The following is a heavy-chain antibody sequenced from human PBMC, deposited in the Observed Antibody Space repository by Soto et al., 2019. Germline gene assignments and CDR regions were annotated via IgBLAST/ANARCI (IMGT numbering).Heavy chain of an antibody. D-gene: IGHD2-2*01. CDR1: GFTFSDYW. CDR2: IKFDGSEK. V-gene: IGHV3-7*03. CDR3: VKDGGYCSSTTCYSPRNHYFDS. Sequence: LRLSCAASGFTFSDYWMSWVRQAPGKGPEWVANIKFDGSEKQYVDSVKGRFSISRDNSRNSLFLQMNSLRAGDTAVYYCVKDGGYCSSTTCYSPRNHYFDSWGQGTLVTVSS. J-gene: IGHJ4*02.